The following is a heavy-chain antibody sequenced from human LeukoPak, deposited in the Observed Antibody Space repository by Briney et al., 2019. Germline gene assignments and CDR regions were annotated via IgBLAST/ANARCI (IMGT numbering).Heavy chain of an antibody. D-gene: IGHD5-12*01. CDR3: ANYDRRGRERLDY. V-gene: IGHV3-23*01. J-gene: IGHJ4*02. CDR1: GFTFSSYW. Sequence: GGSLRLSCAASGFTFSSYWMSWVRQAPGKGLEWVSAISGSGGSTYYADSVKGRFTISRDNSKNTLYLQMNSLRAEDTAVYYCANYDRRGRERLDYWGQGTLVTVSS. CDR2: ISGSGGST.